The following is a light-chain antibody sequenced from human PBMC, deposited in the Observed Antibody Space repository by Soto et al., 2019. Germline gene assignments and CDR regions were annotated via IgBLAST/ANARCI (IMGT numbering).Light chain of an antibody. J-gene: IGLJ1*01. CDR3: AAWADSLNEYV. V-gene: IGLV1-44*01. Sequence: QSLSSEAPSVSGTPGHRFTITCSGSSSNIGRNSVNWYQHLPGTAPKLLTHGNNHRPSGVPDRFSGSKSGTSASLAISGLQPEDEADYCCAAWADSLNEYVFGDGTKVTVL. CDR1: SSNIGRNS. CDR2: GNN.